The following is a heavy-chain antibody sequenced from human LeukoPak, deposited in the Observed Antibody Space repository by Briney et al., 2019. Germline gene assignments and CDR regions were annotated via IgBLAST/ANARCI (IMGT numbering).Heavy chain of an antibody. CDR1: GGSISSYY. CDR2: IHYSGIN. Sequence: PSETLSLTCTVSGGSISSYYWSWIRQPPGKGLEWIASIHYSGINFYDPSLKSRVTISVDTPKNQFSLNLGSVTAADTAVYYCARHRHYDPFDYWGQGTLVTVSS. D-gene: IGHD3-3*01. V-gene: IGHV4-39*01. J-gene: IGHJ4*02. CDR3: ARHRHYDPFDY.